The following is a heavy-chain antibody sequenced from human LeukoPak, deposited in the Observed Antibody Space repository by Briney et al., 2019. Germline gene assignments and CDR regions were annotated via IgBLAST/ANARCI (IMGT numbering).Heavy chain of an antibody. Sequence: SGPTLVNPTQTLTLTCTFSGFSLSTSGVGVGWIRQPPGKALEWLALIYWDDDKRYSPSLKSRLTITKDTSKNRVVLTMTNMDPVDTATYYCAHRDRCYSNYYGSGSRHWFDPWGQGTLVTVSS. CDR2: IYWDDDK. J-gene: IGHJ5*02. D-gene: IGHD3-10*01. CDR3: AHRDRCYSNYYGSGSRHWFDP. V-gene: IGHV2-5*02. CDR1: GFSLSTSGVG.